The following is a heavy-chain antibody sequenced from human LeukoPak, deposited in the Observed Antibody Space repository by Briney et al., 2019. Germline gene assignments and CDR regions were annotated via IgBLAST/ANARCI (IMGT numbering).Heavy chain of an antibody. D-gene: IGHD2-15*01. V-gene: IGHV1-46*01. J-gene: IGHJ6*02. CDR2: INPSRGST. CDR1: GYTFTSYF. CDR3: ASATLGSSYTYYGMDV. Sequence: ASVKVSCKASGYTFTSYFMHWVRQAPGQGLEWMGIINPSRGSTTYAQKFQGRVTITADESTSTAYMELSSLRSEDTAVYYCASATLGSSYTYYGMDVWGQGTTVTVSS.